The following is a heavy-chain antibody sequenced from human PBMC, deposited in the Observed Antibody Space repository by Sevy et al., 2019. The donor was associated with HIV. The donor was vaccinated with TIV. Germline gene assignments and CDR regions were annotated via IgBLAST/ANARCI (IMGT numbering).Heavy chain of an antibody. CDR1: GFTFSSYG. J-gene: IGHJ3*02. V-gene: IGHV3-33*01. CDR3: AGMATTHDAFDI. Sequence: GGSLRLSCAASGFTFSSYGMHWVRQAPGKGLEWVAVIWYDGSNKYYADSVKGRFTISRDNSKNTLYLQMNSLRAEDTAVYYCAGMATTHDAFDIWGHGTMVTVSS. D-gene: IGHD5-12*01. CDR2: IWYDGSNK.